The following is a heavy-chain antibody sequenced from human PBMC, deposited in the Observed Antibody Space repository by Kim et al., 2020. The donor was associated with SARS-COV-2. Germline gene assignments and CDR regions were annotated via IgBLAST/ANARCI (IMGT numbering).Heavy chain of an antibody. Sequence: SVKVSCKASGGTFSSYAISWVRQAPGQGLEWMGGIIPIFGTANYAQKFQGRVTITADESTSTAYMELSSLRSEDTAVYYCARDISGIGYYGSGSTHYFDYWGQGTLVTVSS. V-gene: IGHV1-69*13. CDR1: GGTFSSYA. D-gene: IGHD3-10*01. CDR3: ARDISGIGYYGSGSTHYFDY. CDR2: IIPIFGTA. J-gene: IGHJ4*02.